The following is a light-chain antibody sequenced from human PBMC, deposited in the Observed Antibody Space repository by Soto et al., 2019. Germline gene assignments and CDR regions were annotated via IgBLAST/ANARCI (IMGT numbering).Light chain of an antibody. J-gene: IGKJ1*01. V-gene: IGKV3-15*01. CDR1: QSVSNN. CDR2: GAS. Sequence: EIVMTQSPATLSVSPGERATLSCRASQSVSNNLAWYQQKPGQAPRLLIYGASNRATGSPARFSGSGSGTEFTLTISILPSEDFAVYYCQQYNNWWTFGHGTKVEIK. CDR3: QQYNNWWT.